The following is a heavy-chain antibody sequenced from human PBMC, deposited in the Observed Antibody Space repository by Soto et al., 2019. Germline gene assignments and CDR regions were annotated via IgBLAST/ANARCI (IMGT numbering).Heavy chain of an antibody. Sequence: GGSLRLSCAASGFTFDDYAMHWVRQTPGKGLEWVSGISWNSGSIGYADSVKGRFTISRDNAKNSLYLQMNSLRAEDTALYYCAKDLAYSSSGNFDYWGQGTLVTVSS. V-gene: IGHV3-9*01. CDR3: AKDLAYSSSGNFDY. CDR2: ISWNSGSI. D-gene: IGHD6-13*01. CDR1: GFTFDDYA. J-gene: IGHJ4*02.